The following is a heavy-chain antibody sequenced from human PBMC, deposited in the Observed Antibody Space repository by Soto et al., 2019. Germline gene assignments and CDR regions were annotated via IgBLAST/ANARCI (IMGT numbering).Heavy chain of an antibody. D-gene: IGHD6-13*01. V-gene: IGHV3-23*01. CDR2: ISGSGGST. Sequence: EVQLLESGGGLVQPGGSLRLSCAASGFTFSSYAMSWVRQAPGKGLEWVSAISGSGGSTYYADSVKGRFTISRDNSNNTLYLQMNSLRAEDTAVYYCAKDLGQQLRTLYFDYWGQGTLVTVSS. CDR3: AKDLGQQLRTLYFDY. J-gene: IGHJ4*02. CDR1: GFTFSSYA.